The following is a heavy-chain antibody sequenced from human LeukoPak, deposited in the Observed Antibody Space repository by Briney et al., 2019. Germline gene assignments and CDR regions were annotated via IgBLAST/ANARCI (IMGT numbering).Heavy chain of an antibody. V-gene: IGHV3-23*01. J-gene: IGHJ1*01. CDR1: GFTFSSYA. D-gene: IGHD3-22*01. Sequence: GGSLRLSCAASGFTFSSYAMSWVRQAPGKGLEWVSAISGSGGSTYYADSVKGRFTISRDNSKNTLCLQMNSLRAEDTAVYYCAKDYTSHYYDSTGRPRGYFQHWGQGTLVTVSS. CDR3: AKDYTSHYYDSTGRPRGYFQH. CDR2: ISGSGGST.